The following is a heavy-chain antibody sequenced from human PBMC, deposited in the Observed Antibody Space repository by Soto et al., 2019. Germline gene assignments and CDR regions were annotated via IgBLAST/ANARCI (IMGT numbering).Heavy chain of an antibody. CDR3: ARDHKGYCSGGSCFGMGYYYYYMDV. CDR2: IYSGGST. D-gene: IGHD2-15*01. V-gene: IGHV3-66*01. CDR1: GFTVSSNY. J-gene: IGHJ6*03. Sequence: EVQLVESGGGLVQPGGSLRLSCAASGFTVSSNYMSWVRQAPGKGLEWVSVIYSGGSTYYADSVKGGFTISRDNSKNTLHLQMNSLRAEDTAVYYCARDHKGYCSGGSCFGMGYYYYYMDVWGKGTTVTVSS.